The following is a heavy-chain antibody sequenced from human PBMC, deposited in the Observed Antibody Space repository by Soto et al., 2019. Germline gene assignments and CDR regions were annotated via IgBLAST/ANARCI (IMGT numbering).Heavy chain of an antibody. CDR2: ISAHKGNT. CDR3: ARWRYGDY. J-gene: IGHJ4*02. V-gene: IGHV1-18*01. CDR1: GYAFTTYG. D-gene: IGHD1-1*01. Sequence: QVHLVQSGAEVKKPGASVKVSCKGSGYAFTTYGITWVRQAPGQGLEWMGWISAHKGNTNYAQKLQGRVTVTRDTSTSTAYMELRSLRSDDTAVYYCARWRYGDYWGQGALVTVSS.